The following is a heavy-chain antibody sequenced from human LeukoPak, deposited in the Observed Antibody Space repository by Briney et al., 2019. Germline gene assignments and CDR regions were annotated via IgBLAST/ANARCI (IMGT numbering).Heavy chain of an antibody. CDR1: WVYLQAYY. Sequence: PSETLSLTCTVLWVYLQAYYLSWIRQSPGKGLEWIGEVSPGGYIKYNPSLRSRVTISVDTSDHQSSLRLSSVAAATTAKYYGARIRCCHTGDICYNHWAQGTLVTVSS. CDR3: ARIRCCHTGDICYNH. CDR2: VSPGGYI. D-gene: IGHD2-8*02. J-gene: IGHJ5*02. V-gene: IGHV4-34*01.